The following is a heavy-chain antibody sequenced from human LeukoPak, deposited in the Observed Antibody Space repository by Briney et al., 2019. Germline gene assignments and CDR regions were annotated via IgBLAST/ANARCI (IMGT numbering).Heavy chain of an antibody. CDR2: ISGTGGST. V-gene: IGHV3-23*01. J-gene: IGHJ6*03. D-gene: IGHD5-18*01. CDR3: ARDHGDVDTAMVRTNYYYYYYMDV. CDR1: GFTFSSYA. Sequence: PGGSLRLSCAASGFTFSSYAMSWVRQAPGKGLEWVSAISGTGGSTYYADSVKGRLTISRDNSKNTLYLQMNSLRAEDTAVCYCARDHGDVDTAMVRTNYYYYYYMDVWGKGTTVTVSS.